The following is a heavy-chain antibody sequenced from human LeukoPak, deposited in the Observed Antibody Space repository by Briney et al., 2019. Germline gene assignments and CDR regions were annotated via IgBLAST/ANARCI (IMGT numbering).Heavy chain of an antibody. CDR1: GFTFSTYA. J-gene: IGHJ3*01. V-gene: IGHV3-23*01. CDR3: ASVIGTTSWSGGAFDV. D-gene: IGHD6-13*01. CDR2: INNSGDRT. Sequence: PGGSLRLSCAASGFTFSTYAMIWLRQATGKGLQWVSGINNSGDRTYYADSVKGRFTITRDNSKHTLYLQMNSLRAEDTGVYYCASVIGTTSWSGGAFDVWGQGTMVTVSS.